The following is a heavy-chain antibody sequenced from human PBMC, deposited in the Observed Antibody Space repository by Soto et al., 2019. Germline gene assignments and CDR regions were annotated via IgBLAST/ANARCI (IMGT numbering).Heavy chain of an antibody. CDR2: ISSSGSTI. CDR1: AFTFSSFE. CDR3: ARVSSPRFLEWSDAMDV. Sequence: GGSLRLSCAASAFTFSSFEMNWVRQAPGKGLEWVSYISSSGSTIYYADSVKGRFTISRDNAKNSLYLQMDSLRAEDTAVYYCARVSSPRFLEWSDAMDVWGQGTTVTVSS. V-gene: IGHV3-48*03. J-gene: IGHJ6*02. D-gene: IGHD3-3*01.